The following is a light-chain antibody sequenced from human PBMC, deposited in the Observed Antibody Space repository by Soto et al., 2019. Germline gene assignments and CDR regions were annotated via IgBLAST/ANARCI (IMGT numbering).Light chain of an antibody. CDR2: DSS. Sequence: EIVLTQSPATLSLSPGERATLSCRASQSVGTYFAWYQQKPGQAPRLLIYDSSNRATGIPARFSGSGSGTVFTPTISSREREGFVFYCWRKRRDGPSIFGGGTRVEIK. CDR3: RKRRDGPSI. V-gene: IGKV3-11*01. CDR1: QSVGTY. J-gene: IGKJ4*01.